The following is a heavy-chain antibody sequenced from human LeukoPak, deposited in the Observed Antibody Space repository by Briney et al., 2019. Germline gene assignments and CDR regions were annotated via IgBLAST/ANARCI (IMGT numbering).Heavy chain of an antibody. CDR1: GYSISSGYY. CDR2: IYYSGST. J-gene: IGHJ4*02. Sequence: IPSETLSLTCTVSGYSISSGYYWGWIRQPPGKGLEWIGNIYYSGSTYYNPSLKSRATISVDTSKNQLSLKLSSVTAADTAVYYCARGGDYLVSGSYFWNWGQGTLVTVSS. CDR3: ARGGDYLVSGSYFWN. V-gene: IGHV4-38-2*02. D-gene: IGHD3-10*01.